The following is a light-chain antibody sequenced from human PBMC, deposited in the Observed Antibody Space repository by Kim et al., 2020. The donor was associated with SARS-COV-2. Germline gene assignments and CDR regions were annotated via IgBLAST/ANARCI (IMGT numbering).Light chain of an antibody. J-gene: IGLJ3*02. CDR1: RSDVVAYNL. CDR2: DVS. V-gene: IGLV2-14*03. CDR3: TSYTRSDTWV. Sequence: QSVTSSCTGTRSDVVAYNLGSWYQQHPGKAPKFMIHDVSQRPSGVSNRFSGSKSGNTASLTISGLQAEDEADYYCTSYTRSDTWVFGGGTQLTVL.